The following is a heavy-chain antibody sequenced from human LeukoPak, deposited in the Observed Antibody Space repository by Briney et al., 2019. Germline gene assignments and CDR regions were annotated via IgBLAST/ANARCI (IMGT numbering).Heavy chain of an antibody. CDR2: ISGSGGFT. J-gene: IGHJ4*02. CDR3: AKEGRSGDPYFDY. CDR1: GFTFSSYA. Sequence: SGGSLRVSCAASGFTFSSYAMSWVRQAPGKGLEWVSGISGSGGFTYYADSVKGRLTISRDNSKNALYLQMNSLRAEDTAVYYCAKEGRSGDPYFDYWGQGTLLTVSS. D-gene: IGHD3-3*01. V-gene: IGHV3-23*01.